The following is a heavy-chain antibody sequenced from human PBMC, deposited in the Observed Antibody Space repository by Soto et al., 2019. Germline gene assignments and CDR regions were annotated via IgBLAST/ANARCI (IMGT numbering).Heavy chain of an antibody. CDR2: IYYSGST. CDR3: ARRYYDSSGYYYGYYGMDV. CDR1: GGSISSSSYY. D-gene: IGHD3-22*01. V-gene: IGHV4-39*01. Sequence: SETLSLTCTVSGGSISSSSYYWGWIRQPPGKGLEWIGSIYYSGSTYYNPSLKSRVTISVDTSKNQFSLKLSSVTAADTAVYYCARRYYDSSGYYYGYYGMDVWGQGTTVTVSS. J-gene: IGHJ6*02.